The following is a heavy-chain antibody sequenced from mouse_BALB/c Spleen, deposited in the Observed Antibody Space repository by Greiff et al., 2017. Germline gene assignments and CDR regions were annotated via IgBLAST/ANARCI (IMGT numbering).Heavy chain of an antibody. J-gene: IGHJ3*01. CDR1: GSTFTEYI. CDR3: ARHAEEDRYLAY. CDR2: FYPGSGSI. Sequence: QVQLQQSGAELVKPGASVKLSCKASGSTFTEYIIHWVKQRSGQGLEWIGCFYPGSGSIKYNEKFKDKATLTADKSSSTVYMELSRLTSEDSAVYYCARHAEEDRYLAYWGQGTLVTVSA. D-gene: IGHD2-14*01. V-gene: IGHV1-62-2*01.